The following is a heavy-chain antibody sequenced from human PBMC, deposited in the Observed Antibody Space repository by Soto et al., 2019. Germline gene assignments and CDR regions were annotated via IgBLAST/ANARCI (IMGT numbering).Heavy chain of an antibody. D-gene: IGHD2-2*01. CDR3: AKALSPKAPDATDYYGMDV. CDR2: ISGGGGST. CDR1: GFTFSTYA. Sequence: GGSLRLSCAASGFTFSTYAMSWVRQAPGKGLEWVSTISGGGGSTYSADSVKGRFTISRDNYKNTLNLQMNSLRAEDTAVYYCAKALSPKAPDATDYYGMDVWGQGTTVTVSS. J-gene: IGHJ6*02. V-gene: IGHV3-23*01.